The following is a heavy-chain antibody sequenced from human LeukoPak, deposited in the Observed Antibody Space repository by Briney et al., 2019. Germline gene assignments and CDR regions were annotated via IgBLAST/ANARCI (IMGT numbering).Heavy chain of an antibody. D-gene: IGHD3-16*02. CDR3: ARDNPDYDYIWGSYRGGDAFDI. CDR2: ISSSSSYI. Sequence: KPGGSLRLSCAASGFTFSSYSMNWVRQAPGKGLEWVSSISSSSSYIYYAGSVKGRFTISRDNAKNSLYLQMNSLRAEDTAVYYCARDNPDYDYIWGSYRGGDAFDIWGQGTMVTVSS. J-gene: IGHJ3*02. V-gene: IGHV3-21*01. CDR1: GFTFSSYS.